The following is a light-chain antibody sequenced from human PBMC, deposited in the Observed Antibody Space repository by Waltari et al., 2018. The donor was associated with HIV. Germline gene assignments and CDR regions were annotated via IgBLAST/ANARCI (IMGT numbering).Light chain of an antibody. J-gene: IGKJ2*01. Sequence: DIVMTQSPDSLAVSLGERATINCKSRQSVLNSSSNKNSLAWYQQKSGQPPKLLIYWASTRESGVPERFSGSGSGTDFTLTISSLQAADVAVYYCHQHYTSPYTFGQGTKLEIK. CDR3: HQHYTSPYT. CDR1: QSVLNSSSNKNS. CDR2: WAS. V-gene: IGKV4-1*01.